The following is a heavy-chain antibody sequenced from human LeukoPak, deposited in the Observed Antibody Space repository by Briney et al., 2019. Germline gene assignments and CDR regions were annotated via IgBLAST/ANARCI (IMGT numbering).Heavy chain of an antibody. CDR3: ARVSYGMDV. Sequence: SGGSLRLSCAASAFTFSSMNWVRQAPGKGLEWVSGISGSGGSTYYADSVKGRFTISRDNSKNTLYLQMNILRAEDTAVYYCARVSYGMDVWGQGTTVTVSS. CDR2: ISGSGGST. J-gene: IGHJ6*02. CDR1: AFTFSS. V-gene: IGHV3-23*01.